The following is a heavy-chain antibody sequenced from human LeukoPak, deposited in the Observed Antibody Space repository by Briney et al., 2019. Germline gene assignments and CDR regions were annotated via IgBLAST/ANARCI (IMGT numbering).Heavy chain of an antibody. D-gene: IGHD3-10*01. CDR3: ARGRGWFDP. CDR1: GGSISSYY. J-gene: IGHJ5*02. Sequence: SETLSLTCTVSGGSISSYYWSWIRRPPGKGLEWIGYIYYSGSTKYNPSLKSRVTISVDTSKDQFSLKLSSVTAADTAVYYCARGRGWFDPWGQGTLVTVSS. CDR2: IYYSGST. V-gene: IGHV4-59*01.